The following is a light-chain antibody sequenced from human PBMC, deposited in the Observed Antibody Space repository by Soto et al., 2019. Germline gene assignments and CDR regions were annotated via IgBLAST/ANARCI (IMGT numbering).Light chain of an antibody. CDR1: QGISRS. Sequence: DIQMTLSPGYSSASVGDRVAISCQASQGISRSLAWYQQKTGKVPKLLIYAASILQSGVTSRFSGSGSGTDFTLTINNLQPEDFATYYCQQAKSFPVSFGQGTRLEIK. V-gene: IGKV1D-12*01. CDR2: AAS. CDR3: QQAKSFPVS. J-gene: IGKJ5*01.